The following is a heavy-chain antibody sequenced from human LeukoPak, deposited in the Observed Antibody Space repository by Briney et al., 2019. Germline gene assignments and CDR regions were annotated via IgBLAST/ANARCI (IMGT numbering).Heavy chain of an antibody. CDR3: AKDLLRDRWFGES. CDR2: IRYDGSHK. D-gene: IGHD3-10*01. V-gene: IGHV3-30*02. CDR1: GFTFSTYG. J-gene: IGHJ5*02. Sequence: PVGSLRLSCAASGFTFSTYGMHWVRQAPGEGLEWVAFIRYDGSHKYYADSVKGRFTISRDDSKYTLYLQMNSLRAEDTAVYYCAKDLLRDRWFGESWGQGTLVTVSS.